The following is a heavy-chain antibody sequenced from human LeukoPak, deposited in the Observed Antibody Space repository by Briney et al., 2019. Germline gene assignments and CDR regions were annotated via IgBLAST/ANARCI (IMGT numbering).Heavy chain of an antibody. Sequence: GGSLRLSCAASGSTFSSYEMNWVRQAPGKGLEWVSYISSSGSTIYYADSVKGRFTISRDNAKNSLYLQMNSLRAEDTAVYYCAREPYYYGMDVWGQGTTVTVSS. CDR2: ISSSGSTI. V-gene: IGHV3-48*03. CDR1: GSTFSSYE. J-gene: IGHJ6*02. CDR3: AREPYYYGMDV.